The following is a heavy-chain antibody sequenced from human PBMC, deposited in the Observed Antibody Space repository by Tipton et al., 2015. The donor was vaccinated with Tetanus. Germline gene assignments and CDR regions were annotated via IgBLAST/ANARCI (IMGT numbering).Heavy chain of an antibody. Sequence: TLSLTCSVSGGSVNRGSYYWSWVRQPPGKGLEWVGYLLYGANTKYNPSLKSRVTISGDPSKNQFSLRLTSVSAADTAVYYCARSEQQLVRGYYYYYYMDVWGKGTTVTVSS. CDR1: GGSVNRGSYY. J-gene: IGHJ6*03. V-gene: IGHV4-61*01. CDR3: ARSEQQLVRGYYYYYYMDV. CDR2: LLYGANT. D-gene: IGHD6-13*01.